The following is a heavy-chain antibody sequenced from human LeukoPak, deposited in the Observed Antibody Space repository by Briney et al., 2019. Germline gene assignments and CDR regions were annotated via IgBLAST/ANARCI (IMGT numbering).Heavy chain of an antibody. Sequence: SETLSLTCTVSGGSISSSSYYWGWIRQPPGKGLEWIGYIYYSGSTNYNPSLKSRVTISVDTSKNQFSLRLSSVTAADTAVYYCARNYDFWSGYSDYYYYMDVWGKGTTVTVSS. V-gene: IGHV4-61*05. D-gene: IGHD3-3*01. CDR1: GGSISSSSYY. J-gene: IGHJ6*03. CDR3: ARNYDFWSGYSDYYYYMDV. CDR2: IYYSGST.